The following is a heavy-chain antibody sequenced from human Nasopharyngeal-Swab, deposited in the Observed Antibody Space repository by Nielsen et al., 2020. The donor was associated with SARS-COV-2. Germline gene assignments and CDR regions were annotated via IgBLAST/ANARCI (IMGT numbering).Heavy chain of an antibody. D-gene: IGHD3-16*01. CDR1: GFAFDDYS. J-gene: IGHJ3*02. Sequence: SLKISCVDSGFAFDDYSMHWVRQAPGKGLEWVSGITWNSKIIAYADSVKGRFTISRDNAENSLYLQMNSLRADDTAFYYCAKDRHSASSLGGDAFDTWGQGTMVTVSS. CDR3: AKDRHSASSLGGDAFDT. CDR2: ITWNSKII. V-gene: IGHV3-9*01.